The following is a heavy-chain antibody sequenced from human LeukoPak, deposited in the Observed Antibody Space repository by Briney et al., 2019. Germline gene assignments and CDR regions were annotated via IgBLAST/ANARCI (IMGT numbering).Heavy chain of an antibody. D-gene: IGHD3-10*01. J-gene: IGHJ6*02. V-gene: IGHV4-4*07. CDR3: ARDGVLLWFGEGYYYGMDV. CDR1: GGSISSYY. CDR2: IYTSGST. Sequence: PSETLSLTCTVSGGSISSYYWSWIRQPAGKGLEWIGRIYTSGSTNYNPSLKSRVTMSVDTSKNQFSLKLSSVTAADTAVYYCARDGVLLWFGEGYYYGMDVWGQGTTVTVSS.